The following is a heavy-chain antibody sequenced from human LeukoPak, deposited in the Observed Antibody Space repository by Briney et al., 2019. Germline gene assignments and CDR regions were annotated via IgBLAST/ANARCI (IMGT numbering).Heavy chain of an antibody. D-gene: IGHD3-22*01. CDR2: ISAYNGNT. V-gene: IGHV1-18*01. J-gene: IGHJ4*02. Sequence: ASVKVSCKASGYSFASYGISWVRQAPGQGLEWMGWISAYNGNTNYAQKLQGRVTMTTDTSTSTAYMELRSLRSDDTAVYYCARSPYDSSGYYYGYWGQGTLVTVSS. CDR1: GYSFASYG. CDR3: ARSPYDSSGYYYGY.